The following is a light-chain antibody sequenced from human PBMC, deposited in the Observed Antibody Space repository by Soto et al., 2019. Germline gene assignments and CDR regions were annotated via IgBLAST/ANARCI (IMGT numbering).Light chain of an antibody. V-gene: IGKV1-39*01. CDR3: PQTYTPSWT. J-gene: IGKJ1*01. CDR2: ATS. CDR1: QTASNY. Sequence: DTQMTQSPSYLSASVGDRISITCRASQTASNYVNWYQQKPGKAPTLLISATSTLQSGIPPRFRGSGSGTDFTPTITSLQPEDFATYYYPQTYTPSWTCGQGTKVAIK.